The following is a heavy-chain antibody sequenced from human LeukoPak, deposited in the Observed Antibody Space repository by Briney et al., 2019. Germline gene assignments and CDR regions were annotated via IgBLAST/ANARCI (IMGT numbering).Heavy chain of an antibody. Sequence: GGSLRLSCAASGFTFSSYAMHWVRQAPGKGLEWVAVISYDGSNKYYADSVEGRFTISRDNSKNTLYLQMNSLRAEDTAVYYCARESGSGWYLGYWGQGTLVTVSS. CDR3: ARESGSGWYLGY. CDR1: GFTFSSYA. J-gene: IGHJ4*02. V-gene: IGHV3-30-3*01. CDR2: ISYDGSNK. D-gene: IGHD6-19*01.